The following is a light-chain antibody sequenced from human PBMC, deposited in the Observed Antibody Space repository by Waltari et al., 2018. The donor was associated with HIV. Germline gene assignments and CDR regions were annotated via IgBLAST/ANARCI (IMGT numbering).Light chain of an antibody. Sequence: QSALTQPPSASGSPGQSVTISCAGTSSDLCLYNFVSWYQHHPGKAPKLMISEVSRRPSGVPDRFSGSKSGNTASLTVSGLQAEDEAAYYCFSYAGNNYLLFGGGTKLTVL. V-gene: IGLV2-8*01. CDR1: SSDLCLYNF. CDR3: FSYAGNNYLL. J-gene: IGLJ2*01. CDR2: EVS.